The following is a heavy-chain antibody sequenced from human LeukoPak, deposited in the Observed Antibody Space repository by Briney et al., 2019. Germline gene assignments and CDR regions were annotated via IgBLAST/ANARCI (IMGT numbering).Heavy chain of an antibody. Sequence: GGSLRLSCAASGFTFSSSAMSWVRQAPGKGLEWVSAISGSGGSTYYADSVKGRFTISRDNSKNTLYLQMNSLRAEDTAVYYCAKDHVTMVRGVINDYFDYWGQGTLVTVSS. CDR1: GFTFSSSA. V-gene: IGHV3-23*01. D-gene: IGHD3-10*01. J-gene: IGHJ4*02. CDR2: ISGSGGST. CDR3: AKDHVTMVRGVINDYFDY.